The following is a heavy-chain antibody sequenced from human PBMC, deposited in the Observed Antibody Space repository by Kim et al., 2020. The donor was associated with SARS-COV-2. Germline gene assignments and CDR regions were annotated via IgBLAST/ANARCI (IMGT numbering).Heavy chain of an antibody. D-gene: IGHD3-10*01. J-gene: IGHJ3*02. CDR1: GGSVSSSSYY. V-gene: IGHV4-61*01. CDR3: ARDEGYGSGNYRFDI. Sequence: SETLSLTCTVSGGSVSSSSYYWSWFRQPPGRGLGWIGYIYRSGITNYNPSLKSRVTMSIDTSKNQFSLSLSSVTAADTAVYYCARDEGYGSGNYRFDIWGQGTSVTVSS. CDR2: IYRSGIT.